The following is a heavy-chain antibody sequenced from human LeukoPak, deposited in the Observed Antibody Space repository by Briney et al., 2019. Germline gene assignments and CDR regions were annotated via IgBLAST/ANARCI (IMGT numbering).Heavy chain of an antibody. CDR3: SRNSGTYRGYGMDV. Sequence: PGGSLRLSCAASGFTFSNYWVHWVRQAPGKGLEWVGFIRTKGLGETAEYAASVKDRFTISRDDSNNIAYLHMNSLKTEDTAVYYCSRNSGTYRGYGMDVWGQGTPVTVSS. D-gene: IGHD1-26*01. J-gene: IGHJ6*02. CDR1: GFTFSNYW. CDR2: IRTKGLGETA. V-gene: IGHV3-49*04.